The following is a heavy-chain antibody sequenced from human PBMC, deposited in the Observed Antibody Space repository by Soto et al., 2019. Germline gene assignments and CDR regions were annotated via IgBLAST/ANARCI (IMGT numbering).Heavy chain of an antibody. J-gene: IGHJ4*02. CDR1: TFSFRTYV. V-gene: IGHV3-74*01. CDR3: PTDQDWQVHS. CDR2: INTDGTII. Sequence: EMQVVESGGGLVQPGGSLRLSCATSTFSFRTYVLHWARQAPGKGLVWVSSINTDGTIINYADSVKGRFTISRDDANNTLYLQITSLRAEDTALYFCPTDQDWQVHSWGQGTLVTVS. D-gene: IGHD3-9*01.